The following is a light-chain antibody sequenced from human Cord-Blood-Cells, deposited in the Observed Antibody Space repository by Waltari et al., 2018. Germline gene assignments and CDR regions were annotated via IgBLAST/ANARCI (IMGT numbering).Light chain of an antibody. CDR3: AAWDDSLNVV. J-gene: IGLJ2*01. CDR1: SSNIGSNT. CDR2: SNN. V-gene: IGLV1-44*01. Sequence: QSVLTQPPSASGTPGQRVTISCSGSSSNIGSNTVNWYHQLPGTAPKLLSYSNNQRPSGVPDRVSGSKSGTSASLAIGGLQSEDEADYYCAAWDDSLNVVFGGGTKLTVL.